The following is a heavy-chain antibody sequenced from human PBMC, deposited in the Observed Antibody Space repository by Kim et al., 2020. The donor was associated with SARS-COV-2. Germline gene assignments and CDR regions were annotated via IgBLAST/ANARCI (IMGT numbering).Heavy chain of an antibody. V-gene: IGHV1-69*13. Sequence: SVKVSCKASGGTFSSYAISWVRQAPGQGLEWMGGIIPIFGTANYAQKFQGRVTINADESTSTAYMELSSLRSEDTAVYYCARESEMATIIYDYWGQGTLVTVSS. J-gene: IGHJ4*02. D-gene: IGHD5-12*01. CDR2: IIPIFGTA. CDR1: GGTFSSYA. CDR3: ARESEMATIIYDY.